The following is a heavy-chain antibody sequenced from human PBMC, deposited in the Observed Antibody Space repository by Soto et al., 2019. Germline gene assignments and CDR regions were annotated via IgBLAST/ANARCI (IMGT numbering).Heavy chain of an antibody. Sequence: QVQLVESGGGVVQPGRSLRLSCAASGFTFSSYGMHWVRQAPGKGLEWVAVISYDGSNKYYADSVKGRFTISRDNSKNTLYLQMNSLRAEDTAVYYCAKDLIGRYYDSSGYYPDYWGQGTLVTVSS. V-gene: IGHV3-30*18. CDR1: GFTFSSYG. J-gene: IGHJ4*02. CDR3: AKDLIGRYYDSSGYYPDY. D-gene: IGHD3-22*01. CDR2: ISYDGSNK.